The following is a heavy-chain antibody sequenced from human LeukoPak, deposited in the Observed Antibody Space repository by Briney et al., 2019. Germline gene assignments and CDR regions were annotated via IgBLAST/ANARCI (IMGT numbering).Heavy chain of an antibody. CDR3: ATGATADYYYGMDV. D-gene: IGHD7-27*01. V-gene: IGHV1-18*01. J-gene: IGHJ6*02. CDR2: ISAYNGNT. Sequence: ASVKVSCKASGYTFTSYGISWVRQAPGQGLEWMGWISAYNGNTNYAQKFQGRVTMTEDTSTDTAYMELSSLRSEDTAVYYCATGATADYYYGMDVWGQGTTVTVSS. CDR1: GYTFTSYG.